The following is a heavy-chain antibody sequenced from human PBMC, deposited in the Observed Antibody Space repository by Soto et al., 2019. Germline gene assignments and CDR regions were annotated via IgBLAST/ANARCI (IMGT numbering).Heavy chain of an antibody. CDR3: AREGYYSGSGTYSPPRYYGMAV. CDR2: ISDYNGNT. D-gene: IGHD3-10*01. CDR1: GYTFSSYG. J-gene: IGHJ6*02. V-gene: IGHV1-18*01. Sequence: QVQLVQSGAEVKRAGASVKVSCKASGYTFSSYGLSWVRQAPGQGLEWMGWISDYNGNTHYAQKFQGRVIMTTDTSTRTASMELRGLRSDDTAVYCCAREGYYSGSGTYSPPRYYGMAVWGQGTTVTVSS.